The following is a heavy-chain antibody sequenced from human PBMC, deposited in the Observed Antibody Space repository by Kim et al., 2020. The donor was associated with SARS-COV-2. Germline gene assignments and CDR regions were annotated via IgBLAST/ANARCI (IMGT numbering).Heavy chain of an antibody. V-gene: IGHV3-13*05. J-gene: IGHJ4*02. CDR1: GFTFSSYD. D-gene: IGHD3-22*01. CDR3: ARAGREGDSSGYYSPYFDY. Sequence: GGSLRLSCAASGFTFSSYDMHWVRQATGKGLEWVSAIGTAGDPYYPGSVKGRFTISRENAKNSLYLQMNSLRAGDTAVYYCARAGREGDSSGYYSPYFDYWGQGTPGHRLL. CDR2: IGTAGDP.